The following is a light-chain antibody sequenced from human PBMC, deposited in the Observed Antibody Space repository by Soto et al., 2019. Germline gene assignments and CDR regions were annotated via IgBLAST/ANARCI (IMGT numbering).Light chain of an antibody. CDR2: DAS. V-gene: IGKV3-11*01. CDR1: QSVSNY. J-gene: IGKJ4*01. CDR3: QQRSNWLT. Sequence: ELALTQSPPTLSLSPGERATLSCRASQSVSNYLAWYQQIPGQAPRLLIYDASNRATGIPARFSGSGSGTDFTLTISSLEPEDSAVYYCQQRSNWLTFGGGTKVDIK.